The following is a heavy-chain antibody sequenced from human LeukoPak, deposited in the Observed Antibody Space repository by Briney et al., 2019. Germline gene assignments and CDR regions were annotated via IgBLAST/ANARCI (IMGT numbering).Heavy chain of an antibody. CDR1: GFSFSSYA. J-gene: IGHJ4*02. CDR3: ARNKVTY. Sequence: PGGSLRLSCAASGFSFSSYAMSWVRQAPAKGPEWVAHINIDGSEKCYVDSVKGRFTISRDNTKNSLDLQMNSLKVEDTAVYYCARNKVTYWGPGTLVTVSS. CDR2: INIDGSEK. V-gene: IGHV3-7*01.